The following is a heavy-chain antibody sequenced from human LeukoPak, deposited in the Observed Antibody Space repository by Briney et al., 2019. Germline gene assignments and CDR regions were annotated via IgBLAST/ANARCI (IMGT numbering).Heavy chain of an antibody. V-gene: IGHV3-11*01. CDR2: ISSSGSTI. J-gene: IGHJ4*02. CDR1: GFTFSDYY. Sequence: GGSLRLSCAASGFTFSDYYMSWIRQPPGKGLEWVSYISSSGSTIYYADFVKGRFTNARNNTKNSLLLQMNSLGAEDTAVYCGARGVVQFDYWGQGTLVTVSS. CDR3: ARGVVQFDY. D-gene: IGHD1-1*01.